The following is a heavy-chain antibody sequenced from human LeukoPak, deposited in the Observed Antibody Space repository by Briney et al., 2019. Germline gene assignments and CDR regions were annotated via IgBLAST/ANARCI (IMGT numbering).Heavy chain of an antibody. CDR3: ARHPIVVVPAAKDNWFDP. D-gene: IGHD2-2*01. CDR1: GGSISSYY. CDR2: IYYSGST. V-gene: IGHV4-59*08. J-gene: IGHJ5*02. Sequence: SETLSLTCTVSGGSISSYYWSWIRQPPGKGLEWIGYIYYSGSTNYNPSLKSRVTISVDTSKNQFSLKLSSVTAADTAVYYCARHPIVVVPAAKDNWFDPWGQGTLVTVSS.